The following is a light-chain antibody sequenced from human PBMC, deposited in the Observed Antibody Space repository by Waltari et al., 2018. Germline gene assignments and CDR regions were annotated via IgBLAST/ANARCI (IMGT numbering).Light chain of an antibody. CDR1: ESVGTD. CDR2: FGS. Sequence: EIVMTQSPFTMSLSPGEGVTLSCTASESVGTDVAWYRHKPGQPPRLLISFGSTRATGVPARISGSGAGTDFSLTISSLESEDFAFYYCQQSRQWPRRTFGQGTKLE. V-gene: IGKV3D-15*01. CDR3: QQSRQWPRRT. J-gene: IGKJ2*01.